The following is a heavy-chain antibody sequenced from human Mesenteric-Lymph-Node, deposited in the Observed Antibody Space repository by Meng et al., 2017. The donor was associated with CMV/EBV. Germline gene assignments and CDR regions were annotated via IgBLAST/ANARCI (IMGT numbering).Heavy chain of an antibody. J-gene: IGHJ6*02. CDR2: SNAGNGNT. V-gene: IGHV1-3*02. D-gene: IGHD3-10*01. CDR1: GYTFTSYA. Sequence: ASVKVSCKASGYTFTSYAMHWVRQAPGQRLEWMGWSNAGNGNTKYSQEFQGRVTITRDTSASTAYMELSSLRSEDMAVYYCAREAEFHPNYYGSGSYYNDGMDVWGQGTTVTVSS. CDR3: AREAEFHPNYYGSGSYYNDGMDV.